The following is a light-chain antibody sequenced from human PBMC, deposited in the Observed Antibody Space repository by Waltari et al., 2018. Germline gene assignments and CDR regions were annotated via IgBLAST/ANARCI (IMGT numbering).Light chain of an antibody. Sequence: SYELTQPPSVSVSPGQTASITCPGDKLGDKYACWYQQKPGQSPVLVIYQDRKRPSGIPERFSGSNSGNTATLTISGTQAMDEADYYCQARDSSTASVVFGGGTKLTVL. V-gene: IGLV3-1*01. CDR1: KLGDKY. J-gene: IGLJ2*01. CDR3: QARDSSTASVV. CDR2: QDR.